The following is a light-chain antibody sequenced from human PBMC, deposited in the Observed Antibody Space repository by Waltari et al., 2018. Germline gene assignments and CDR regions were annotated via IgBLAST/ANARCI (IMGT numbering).Light chain of an antibody. V-gene: IGKV1-5*03. CDR3: LQYNGEPRT. Sequence: DIQMTQSPSTLSASAGDRVTITCRASQNINTWLAWHQQKPGKAPKLLIYKASSLESGVPSRFSGSGSGREFTLTISSLQPDDFATYYCLQYNGEPRTFGQGTKVEVK. J-gene: IGKJ1*01. CDR1: QNINTW. CDR2: KAS.